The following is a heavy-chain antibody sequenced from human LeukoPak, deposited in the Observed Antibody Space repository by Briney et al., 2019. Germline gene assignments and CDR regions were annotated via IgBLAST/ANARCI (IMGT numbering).Heavy chain of an antibody. Sequence: GASVKVSCKASGYTFTDYYMHWVRQAPGQGLEWLGWINPNSGVTNYAQKFQGRITMTRDTSITTVYMELSSLTSDDTAVYYCGSGQRLVGVFYWGQGTLVTVSS. D-gene: IGHD6-13*01. CDR3: GSGQRLVGVFY. CDR2: INPNSGVT. CDR1: GYTFTDYY. J-gene: IGHJ4*02. V-gene: IGHV1-2*02.